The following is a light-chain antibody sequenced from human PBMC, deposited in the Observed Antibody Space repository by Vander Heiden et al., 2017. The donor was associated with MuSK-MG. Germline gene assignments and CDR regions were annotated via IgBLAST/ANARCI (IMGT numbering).Light chain of an antibody. Sequence: SYALTQPPSVSVSPGQTASITCSGDNLGDKYACWYQHRPGQSPVLVIYQDTKRPSGIPERFSGSNSGNTATLTISGTQAMDEADYYCQAWDSSTPVFGGGTKLTGL. V-gene: IGLV3-1*01. J-gene: IGLJ2*01. CDR3: QAWDSSTPV. CDR2: QDT. CDR1: NLGDKY.